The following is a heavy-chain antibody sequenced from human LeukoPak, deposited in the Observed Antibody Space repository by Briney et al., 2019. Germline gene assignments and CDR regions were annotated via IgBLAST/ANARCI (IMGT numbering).Heavy chain of an antibody. D-gene: IGHD2-2*01. J-gene: IGHJ4*02. Sequence: PGGSLRLSCAASGFTFSSYAMHWVRQAPGKGLEWVAVISYNGSNKYYADSVKGRFTISRDNSKNTLYLQMNSLRAEDTAVYYCARAWYQLYYFDYWGQGTLVTVSS. CDR1: GFTFSSYA. CDR3: ARAWYQLYYFDY. V-gene: IGHV3-30-3*01. CDR2: ISYNGSNK.